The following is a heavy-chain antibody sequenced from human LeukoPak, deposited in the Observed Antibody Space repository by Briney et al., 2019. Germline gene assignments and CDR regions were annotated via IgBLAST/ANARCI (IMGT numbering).Heavy chain of an antibody. Sequence: SGPTLVNPTQTLTLTCTFSDFSLSTPGTGVGWIRQPPGKAPEWLVMIYYNDDKRYSPSLRSRLTITKDTSKDQVVLTMTNVDVVDTATYYCAHLVVTIDWRSYFDYWGQGILATVSS. CDR1: DFSLSTPGTG. CDR3: AHLVVTIDWRSYFDY. CDR2: IYYNDDK. J-gene: IGHJ4*02. D-gene: IGHD3-9*01. V-gene: IGHV2-5*01.